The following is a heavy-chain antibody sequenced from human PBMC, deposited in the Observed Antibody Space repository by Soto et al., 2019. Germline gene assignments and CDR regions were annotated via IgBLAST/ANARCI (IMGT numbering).Heavy chain of an antibody. CDR3: ARSSGSIYYFTY. CDR1: GFTFSDYY. J-gene: IGHJ4*02. Sequence: PGGSLRLSCAASGFTFSDYYMSWLRQAPGKGLEWISYISGDGTTIYSADSVKGRFTVSRDNAKNSQYLQMNSLRAEDTAVYYCARSSGSIYYFTYWGQGTLVTVSS. CDR2: ISGDGTTI. V-gene: IGHV3-11*01. D-gene: IGHD3-10*01.